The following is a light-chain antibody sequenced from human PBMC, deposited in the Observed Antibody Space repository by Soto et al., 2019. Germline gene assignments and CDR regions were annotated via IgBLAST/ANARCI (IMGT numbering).Light chain of an antibody. CDR3: TSYASSGGHNYV. CDR1: GSNIGAPYD. Sequence: SALTQPASVSGSPGQSITISCTGSGSNIGAPYDVHWYQHLPGTAPKLLIYGSTNRPSGVPGRFSGSKSGTSASLAITGLQAEDEADYFCTSYASSGGHNYVFATGTKVTVL. CDR2: GST. J-gene: IGLJ1*01. V-gene: IGLV1-40*01.